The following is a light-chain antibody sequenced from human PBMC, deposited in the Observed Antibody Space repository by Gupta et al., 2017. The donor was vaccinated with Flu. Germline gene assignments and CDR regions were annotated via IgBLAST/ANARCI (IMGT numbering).Light chain of an antibody. J-gene: IGLJ2*01. Sequence: LTCTLGSGPSSYIVARNKQHPGNAPRYLNKIVNSVKYSMGGGVPDRFSGATSVAARYLTTSMLQSEDEADYYCETWESNTDNWLFGGVTMLTVL. CDR3: ETWESNTDNWL. CDR2: IVNSVKY. V-gene: IGLV4-60*03. CDR1: SGPSSYI.